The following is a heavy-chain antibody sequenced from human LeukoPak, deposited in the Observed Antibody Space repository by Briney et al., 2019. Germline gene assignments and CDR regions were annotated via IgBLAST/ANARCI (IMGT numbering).Heavy chain of an antibody. Sequence: SGTLSLTSGVSGGSITTTNWWTWVRQPPAKGLEWIGEVHFDGRTNYNPSPESRLTISVDLSENHISLRLTSVTAADTAVYYCAGEGGFYRPLDYSGQGTLVTVSS. CDR3: AGEGGFYRPLDY. CDR1: GGSITTTNW. V-gene: IGHV4-4*02. D-gene: IGHD1-14*01. CDR2: VHFDGRT. J-gene: IGHJ4*02.